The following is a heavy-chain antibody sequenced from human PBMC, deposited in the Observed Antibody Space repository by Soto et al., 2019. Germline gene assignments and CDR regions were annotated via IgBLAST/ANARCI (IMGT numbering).Heavy chain of an antibody. CDR1: GYTFTSYC. CDR2: ISAYNGNT. J-gene: IGHJ6*02. CDR3: ARARCSGGSCYSWDYYYGMDV. Sequence: EASVKVSCKASGYTFTSYCISWVRQAPGQGLEWMGWISAYNGNTNYAQKLQGRVTMTTDTSTSTAYMELRSLRSDDTAVYYCARARCSGGSCYSWDYYYGMDVWGQGTTVTVSS. V-gene: IGHV1-18*01. D-gene: IGHD2-15*01.